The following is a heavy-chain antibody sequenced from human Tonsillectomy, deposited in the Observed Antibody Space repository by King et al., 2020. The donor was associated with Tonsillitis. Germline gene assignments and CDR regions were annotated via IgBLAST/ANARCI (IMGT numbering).Heavy chain of an antibody. J-gene: IGHJ2*01. CDR2: IYYSGST. CDR3: ARHTVTYWYFDL. Sequence: LQLQESGPGLVKPSETLSLTCTVSGGSISSSSYYWGWIRQPPGKGLEWIVSIYYSGSTYYNPSLKSRVTISVDTSKNQFSLKLSSVTAADTAVYYCARHTVTYWYFDLWGRGTLVTVSS. V-gene: IGHV4-39*01. CDR1: GGSISSSSYY. D-gene: IGHD4-17*01.